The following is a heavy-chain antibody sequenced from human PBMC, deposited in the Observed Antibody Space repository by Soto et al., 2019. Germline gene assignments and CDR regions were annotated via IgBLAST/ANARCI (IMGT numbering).Heavy chain of an antibody. CDR1: GGTFSSYA. V-gene: IGHV1-69*05. CDR3: ATHPVVTPGNYYSGMDV. J-gene: IGHJ6*02. CDR2: LIPIFGTA. Sequence: QVQLVQSGAEVKKPGSSVKVSCKASGGTFSSYAISWVRQAPGQGLEWMGGLIPIFGTADYAQKFQGRVTXTXHESTSTAYMELSSLRSDDTAVYYWATHPVVTPGNYYSGMDVWGQGTTVTVSS. D-gene: IGHD4-4*01.